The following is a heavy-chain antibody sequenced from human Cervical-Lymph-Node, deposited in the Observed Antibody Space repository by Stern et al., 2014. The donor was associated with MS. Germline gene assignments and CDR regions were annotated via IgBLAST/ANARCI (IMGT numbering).Heavy chain of an antibody. V-gene: IGHV1-69*06. J-gene: IGHJ5*02. CDR2: IIPMFGTT. D-gene: IGHD3-10*01. Sequence: VQLVESGAELKKPGSSVKVSCKASRDTFSHYALSWVRQAPGEGLEWMGGIIPMFGTTNYAQKFQGRVTITADTSTSTAYMELSSLTSEDTAVYFCARDQGDYGSGSDYSWFDPWGQGTLVTVSS. CDR3: ARDQGDYGSGSDYSWFDP. CDR1: RDTFSHYA.